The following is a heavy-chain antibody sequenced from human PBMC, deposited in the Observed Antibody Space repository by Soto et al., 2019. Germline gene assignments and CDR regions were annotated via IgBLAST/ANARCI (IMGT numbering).Heavy chain of an antibody. CDR3: AKDPGYYDSSGYYSAVNWFDP. J-gene: IGHJ5*02. V-gene: IGHV3-23*01. CDR1: GFTFSSYA. D-gene: IGHD3-22*01. CDR2: ISGSGGST. Sequence: PGGSLRLSCAASGFTFSSYAMSWVRQAPGKGLEWVSAISGSGGSTYYADSVKGRFTISRDNSKNTLYLQMNSLRAEDTAVYYCAKDPGYYDSSGYYSAVNWFDPWGQGT.